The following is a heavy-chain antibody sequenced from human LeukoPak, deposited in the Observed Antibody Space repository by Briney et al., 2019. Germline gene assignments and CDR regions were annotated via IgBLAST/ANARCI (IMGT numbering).Heavy chain of an antibody. V-gene: IGHV4-59*01. D-gene: IGHD6-13*01. Sequence: SETLSLTCTVSGGSISSYYWSWIRQPPGKGLEWIGYIYYSGSTNYNPSLKNRVTISVDTSKNQFSLKLSSVTAADTAVYYCARVSRQPKAFDIWGQGTMVTVSS. CDR1: GGSISSYY. J-gene: IGHJ3*02. CDR3: ARVSRQPKAFDI. CDR2: IYYSGST.